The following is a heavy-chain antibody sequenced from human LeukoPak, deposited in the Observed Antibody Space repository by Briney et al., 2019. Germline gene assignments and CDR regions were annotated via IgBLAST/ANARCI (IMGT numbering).Heavy chain of an antibody. J-gene: IGHJ5*02. CDR1: GGTFSSYA. Sequence: SVTVSCKASGGTFSSYAISWVRQAPGQGLEWMGGIIPIFGTANYAQKFQGRVTITTDESTSTAYMELSSLRSEDTAVYYCARGTVGWNGNWFDPWGQGTLVTVSS. CDR2: IIPIFGTA. V-gene: IGHV1-69*05. D-gene: IGHD1-1*01. CDR3: ARGTVGWNGNWFDP.